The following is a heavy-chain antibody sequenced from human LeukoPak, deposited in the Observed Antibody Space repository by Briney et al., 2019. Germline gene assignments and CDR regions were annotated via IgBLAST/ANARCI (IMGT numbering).Heavy chain of an antibody. J-gene: IGHJ4*02. CDR1: GFTFSTYS. D-gene: IGHD2-2*02. CDR2: IGSSNTYI. V-gene: IGHV3-21*01. Sequence: GGSLRLSCGASGFTFSTYSMNWVRQAPGKGLEWVSSIGSSNTYIYYADSVKGRITISRDNPKNSLYLQMNSLRAEDTAVYYCARGVYCSSTTCYMDYFDYWGQGTLVTVSS. CDR3: ARGVYCSSTTCYMDYFDY.